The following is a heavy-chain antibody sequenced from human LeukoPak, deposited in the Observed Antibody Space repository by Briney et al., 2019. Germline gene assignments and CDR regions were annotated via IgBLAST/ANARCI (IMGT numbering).Heavy chain of an antibody. V-gene: IGHV3-23*01. CDR3: ASGGKYCTGGACYGD. CDR2: ISGSGGNT. J-gene: IGHJ4*02. Sequence: GGSLRLSCAASGFTFSSYAMSWVRQAPGKGLEWVSAISGSGGNTYYADSVKGRFTISRDNSKNTVHLQMNSLRAEDTAVYYCASGGKYCTGGACYGDWGQGTLVTVSS. CDR1: GFTFSSYA. D-gene: IGHD2-8*02.